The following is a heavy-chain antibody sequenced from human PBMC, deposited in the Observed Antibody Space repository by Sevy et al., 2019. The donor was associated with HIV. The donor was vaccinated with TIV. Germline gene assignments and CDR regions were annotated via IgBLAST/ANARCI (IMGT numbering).Heavy chain of an antibody. Sequence: GGSLRLSCAASGFTFSSSAMSWVRQAPGKGLEWVSTISDSDGSTYYADSVKGRFTISRDNSKNTLYLQMNSLRAEDTAVYYCAKDPGGGLLIWFRELSPTWGQGTLVTVSS. D-gene: IGHD3-10*01. CDR3: AKDPGGGLLIWFRELSPT. CDR1: GFTFSSSA. V-gene: IGHV3-23*01. CDR2: ISDSDGST. J-gene: IGHJ5*02.